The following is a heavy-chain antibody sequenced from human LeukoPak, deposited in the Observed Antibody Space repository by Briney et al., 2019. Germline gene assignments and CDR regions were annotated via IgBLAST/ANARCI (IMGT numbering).Heavy chain of an antibody. J-gene: IGHJ6*02. CDR1: GGSIGSYY. Sequence: SETLSLTCTVSGGSIGSYYWSWIRQPPGKGLEWIGYIYYSGSTNYNPSLKSRVTISVDTSKNQFSLKLSSATAADTAVYYCARDPGLLGMDVWGQGTTVTVSS. CDR2: IYYSGST. D-gene: IGHD2-15*01. CDR3: ARDPGLLGMDV. V-gene: IGHV4-59*01.